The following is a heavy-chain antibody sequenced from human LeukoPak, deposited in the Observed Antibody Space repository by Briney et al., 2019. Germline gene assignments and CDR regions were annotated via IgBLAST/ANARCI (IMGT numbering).Heavy chain of an antibody. CDR3: ARDAVDTANAV. Sequence: GGSLRLSCAASGFTFTTYWMHWVRQAPGKGLVWVSHINSDGSITSYANSVKGRFTISRDNAKNTLYLQMNSLRAEDTAVYYCARDAVDTANAVWGQGTTVTVSS. CDR2: INSDGSIT. CDR1: GFTFTTYW. J-gene: IGHJ6*02. V-gene: IGHV3-74*01. D-gene: IGHD5-18*01.